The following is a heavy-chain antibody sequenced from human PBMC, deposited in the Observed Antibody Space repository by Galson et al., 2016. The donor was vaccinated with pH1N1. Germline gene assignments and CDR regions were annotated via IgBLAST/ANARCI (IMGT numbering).Heavy chain of an antibody. CDR1: KFTFSNCA. Sequence: SLRLSCAASKFTFSNCAMNWVRQAPGKGLEWVSLISDGGGSTYYADSVKGRFTISRDNSKNTLYLQMNSLRAEDTAVYYCAKSLGFRNCFDYWGQGTLVTVSS. CDR2: ISDGGGST. J-gene: IGHJ4*02. CDR3: AKSLGFRNCFDY. V-gene: IGHV3-23*01. D-gene: IGHD3-16*01.